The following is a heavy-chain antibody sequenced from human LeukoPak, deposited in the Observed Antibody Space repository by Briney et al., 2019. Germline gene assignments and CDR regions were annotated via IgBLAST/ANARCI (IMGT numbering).Heavy chain of an antibody. CDR2: ISESGGAT. J-gene: IGHJ5*02. Sequence: GGSLRLSCAASGFMFSHSAMTWVRQTPGKGLEWVSGISESGGATYYAGPAKGRFTISRDNSKNTLYLQMNSLRSDDTAVYYCAREGWTSNWFDPWGQGTLVTVSS. V-gene: IGHV3-23*01. CDR3: AREGWTSNWFDP. D-gene: IGHD3/OR15-3a*01. CDR1: GFMFSHSA.